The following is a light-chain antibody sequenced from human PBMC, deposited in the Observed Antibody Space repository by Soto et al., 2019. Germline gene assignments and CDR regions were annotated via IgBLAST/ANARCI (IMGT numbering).Light chain of an antibody. CDR2: EVS. V-gene: IGLV2-14*01. J-gene: IGLJ3*02. CDR1: SSDVGGYDY. CDR3: SSYSSSSIWV. Sequence: QSALTQPASVSGSTGQSITLSCTGTSSDVGGYDYVSWYQQHPGKAPKLIISEVSNRPSGVSNRFSGSKSGNTASLTISGLQAEDEADYYCSSYSSSSIWVFGGGTKLTVL.